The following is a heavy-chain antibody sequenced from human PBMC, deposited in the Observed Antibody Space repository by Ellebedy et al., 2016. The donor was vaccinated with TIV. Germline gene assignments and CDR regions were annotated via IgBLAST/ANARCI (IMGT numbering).Heavy chain of an antibody. V-gene: IGHV7-4-1*02. D-gene: IGHD6-13*01. J-gene: IGHJ4*02. CDR2: IETNNGRP. CDR1: GYTFTNYA. Sequence: AASVKVSCKASGYTFTNYALNWVRQAPGKGLAWMGWIETNNGRPAYAQGFTGRFVFSLDTSVNTSYLQIISLKADDAAVYYCARDRGAAPGSTPYFNFWGQGTLVTVSS. CDR3: ARDRGAAPGSTPYFNF.